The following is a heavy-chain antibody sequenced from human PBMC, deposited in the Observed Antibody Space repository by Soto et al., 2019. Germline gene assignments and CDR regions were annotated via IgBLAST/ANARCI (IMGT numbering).Heavy chain of an antibody. CDR1: GGSISSGGYY. Sequence: PSETLSLTCTVSGGSISSGGYYWSWIRQHPGKGLEWIGYIYYSGSTYYNPSLKSRVTISVDTSKNQFSLKLSSVTAADTAVYYCARGLPGSVFCSGYYCWYDPWGQGTLVTVSS. CDR3: ARGLPGSVFCSGYYCWYDP. CDR2: IYYSGST. V-gene: IGHV4-31*03. D-gene: IGHD3-3*01. J-gene: IGHJ5*02.